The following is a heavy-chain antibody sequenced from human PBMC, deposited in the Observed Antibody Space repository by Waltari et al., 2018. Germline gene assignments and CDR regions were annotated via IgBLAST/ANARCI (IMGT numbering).Heavy chain of an antibody. CDR3: ASHSGYYD. Sequence: QVQLVESGGGVVQPGRSLRLSCAASVFTFSRYGMHWVRQAPGKGLEWVAVISYDGSNKYYADSVKGRFTIYRDNSKNTLYLQMNSLRAEDTAVYYCASHSGYYDWGQGTLVTVSS. V-gene: IGHV3-30*03. CDR2: ISYDGSNK. D-gene: IGHD3-22*01. J-gene: IGHJ4*02. CDR1: VFTFSRYG.